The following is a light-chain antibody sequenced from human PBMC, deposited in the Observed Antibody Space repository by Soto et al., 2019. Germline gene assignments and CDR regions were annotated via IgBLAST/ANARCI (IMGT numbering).Light chain of an antibody. J-gene: IGKJ1*01. Sequence: DIKMNQSPSTLSAFAGDRVTITCRASQSINSWLAWYQQVPGKAPKILIYRASSLESGVPSRFSGSESGTEFTLTISSLQPDDFGTYYCQQYNSYPWTFGQGTKVDIK. CDR3: QQYNSYPWT. CDR2: RAS. CDR1: QSINSW. V-gene: IGKV1-5*03.